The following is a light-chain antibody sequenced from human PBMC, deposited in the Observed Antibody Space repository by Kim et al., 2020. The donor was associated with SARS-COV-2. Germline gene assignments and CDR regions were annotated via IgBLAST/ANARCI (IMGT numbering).Light chain of an antibody. CDR1: SGINVGTYR. CDR2: YKSDSDK. CDR3: MISHNGAWV. Sequence: LTCTLRSGINVGTYRIYWYRQRPGSPPQYLLRYKSDSDKQQGSGVPSRFSGSKEASANAGILLISGLQSEDEADYYCMISHNGAWVFGGGTQLTVL. V-gene: IGLV5-45*02. J-gene: IGLJ3*02.